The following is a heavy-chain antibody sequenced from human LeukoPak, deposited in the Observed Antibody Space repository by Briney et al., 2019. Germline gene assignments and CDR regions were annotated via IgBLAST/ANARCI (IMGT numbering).Heavy chain of an antibody. D-gene: IGHD1-26*01. J-gene: IGHJ4*02. Sequence: GESLKISCNGSGYSFTSKWISWVRQMPGKGLEWMGRIDPSDSHINYSPSFQGHVTISVDKSISTAYLQWSSLRASDTAMYYCARQGRGSYRRDFDYWGQGTLVTVSS. V-gene: IGHV5-10-1*01. CDR1: GYSFTSKW. CDR2: IDPSDSHI. CDR3: ARQGRGSYRRDFDY.